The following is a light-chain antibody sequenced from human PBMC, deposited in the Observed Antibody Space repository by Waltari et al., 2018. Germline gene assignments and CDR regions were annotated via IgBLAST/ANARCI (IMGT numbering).Light chain of an antibody. J-gene: IGKJ3*01. Sequence: DIQMTQSPSSLSASVGDRVTIACRTSQSISDYLNWYQQKPGQAPRLLFYTASNLQGGVPSRFSGGGSGTDFILTISSLQREDSATYYCQQSYSTPFTFGPGTKVNIK. V-gene: IGKV1-39*01. CDR2: TAS. CDR3: QQSYSTPFT. CDR1: QSISDY.